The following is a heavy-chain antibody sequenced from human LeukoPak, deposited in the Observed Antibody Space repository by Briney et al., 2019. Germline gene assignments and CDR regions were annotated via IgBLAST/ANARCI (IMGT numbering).Heavy chain of an antibody. CDR3: VKDWDTVTFDY. CDR2: ISSNGGST. V-gene: IGHV3-64D*06. D-gene: IGHD4-17*01. CDR1: GFTFSSYA. J-gene: IGHJ4*02. Sequence: PGGSLRLSCSASGFTFSSYAMHWVRQAPGKGLEYVSAISSNGGSTYYADSVKGRYTISRDNSKNTLYLQMSSLRAEDTAVYYCVKDWDTVTFDYWGQGTLVTVSS.